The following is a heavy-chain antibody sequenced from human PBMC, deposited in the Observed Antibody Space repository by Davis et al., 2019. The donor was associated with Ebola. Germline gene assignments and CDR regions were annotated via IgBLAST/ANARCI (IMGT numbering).Heavy chain of an antibody. J-gene: IGHJ5*02. CDR1: GFTFSSYS. CDR2: ISSSSSYI. Sequence: GESLKISCAASGFTFSSYSMNWVRQAPGKGLEWVSSISSSSSYIYYADSVKGRFTISRDNAKNSLYLQMNSLRAEDTAVYYCARASSGWGGWFDPWGQGTLVTVSS. D-gene: IGHD6-19*01. CDR3: ARASSGWGGWFDP. V-gene: IGHV3-21*01.